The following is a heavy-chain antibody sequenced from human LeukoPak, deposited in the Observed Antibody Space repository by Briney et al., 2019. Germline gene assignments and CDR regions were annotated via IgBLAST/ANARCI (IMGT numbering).Heavy chain of an antibody. V-gene: IGHV3-30*03. D-gene: IGHD3-10*01. CDR3: AMVDYYGSGSYPTDEYYYYVMDD. Sequence: GSLRLSCAASGFTFSSYGMHWVRQAPGKALEWVAVISYDGSNKYYADAVKGRFTISRDNSKNTLYLQMNSLRAEDTAVYYCAMVDYYGSGSYPTDEYYYYVMDDWGKGTTVTVSS. CDR1: GFTFSSYG. CDR2: ISYDGSNK. J-gene: IGHJ6*04.